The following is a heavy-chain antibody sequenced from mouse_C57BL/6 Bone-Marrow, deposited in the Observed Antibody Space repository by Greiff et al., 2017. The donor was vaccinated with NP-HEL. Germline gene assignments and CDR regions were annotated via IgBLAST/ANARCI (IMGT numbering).Heavy chain of an antibody. V-gene: IGHV1-69*01. CDR3: AREDYGSSLNWYFDV. Sequence: VQLQQPGAELVMPGASVKLSCKASGYTFTSYWMHWVKQRPAQGLEWIGEIDPSDSYTNYNQKFKGKSTLTVDKSSSTAYMQLSSLTSEDSAVYYCAREDYGSSLNWYFDVWGTGTTVTVSS. CDR2: IDPSDSYT. J-gene: IGHJ1*03. D-gene: IGHD1-1*01. CDR1: GYTFTSYW.